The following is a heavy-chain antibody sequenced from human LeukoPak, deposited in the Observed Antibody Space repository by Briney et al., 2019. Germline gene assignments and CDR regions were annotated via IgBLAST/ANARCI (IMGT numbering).Heavy chain of an antibody. Sequence: ASVKVSCKASGYTFTGYYMHWVRQAPGQGLEWMGWINPNSGGTNYAQKFQGRVTMTRDTSISTAYMELSRLRSDDTAVYYCARVRGSWYDILTGYYDFDPWGQGTLVTVSS. CDR1: GYTFTGYY. D-gene: IGHD3-9*01. CDR2: INPNSGGT. CDR3: ARVRGSWYDILTGYYDFDP. J-gene: IGHJ5*02. V-gene: IGHV1-2*02.